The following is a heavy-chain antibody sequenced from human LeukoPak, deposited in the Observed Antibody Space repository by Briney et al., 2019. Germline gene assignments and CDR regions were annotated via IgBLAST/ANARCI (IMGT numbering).Heavy chain of an antibody. V-gene: IGHV3-23*01. Sequence: GGSLRLSCAASGFTFSSYAMSWVRQAPGKGLEWVSAISGSGGSTYYADSVKRRFTISRDNSKNTLYLQMNSLRAEDTAVYYCAKLGRGSYYSDYFDYWGQGTLVTVSS. CDR1: GFTFSSYA. CDR2: ISGSGGST. J-gene: IGHJ4*02. CDR3: AKLGRGSYYSDYFDY. D-gene: IGHD1-26*01.